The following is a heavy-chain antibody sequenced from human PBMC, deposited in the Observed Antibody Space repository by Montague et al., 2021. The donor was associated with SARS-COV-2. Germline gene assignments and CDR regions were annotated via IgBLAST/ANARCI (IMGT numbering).Heavy chain of an antibody. Sequence: SLRLSCAASGFDFFNFDMAWVRQAPGRGLEWISDISSSGATILYADSLKGRFTISRDNIQKSLYLQMNSLRAEDTAVYYCATNKYCTLHDCLHGRHYFDHWGQGTLLTVSS. J-gene: IGHJ4*02. CDR3: ATNKYCTLHDCLHGRHYFDH. V-gene: IGHV3-48*03. CDR2: ISSSGATI. D-gene: IGHD2-8*01. CDR1: GFDFFNFD.